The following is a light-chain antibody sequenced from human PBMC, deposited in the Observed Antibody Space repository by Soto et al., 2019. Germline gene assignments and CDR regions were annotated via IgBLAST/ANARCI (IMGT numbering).Light chain of an antibody. CDR2: EVN. Sequence: QSALTQPASVSGSLGQAITISCSGTGTDFGAQNYVSWYQQYPGRAPKLILYEVNKRPSGVSKRFSGSKSGDTASLTISGLQAEDMADYYRSSYMGAVTLEVFGPGTKVTVL. V-gene: IGLV2-14*01. J-gene: IGLJ1*01. CDR3: SSYMGAVTLEV. CDR1: GTDFGAQNY.